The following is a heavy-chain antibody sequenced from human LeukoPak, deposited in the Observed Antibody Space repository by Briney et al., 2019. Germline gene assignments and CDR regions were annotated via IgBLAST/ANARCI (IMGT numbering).Heavy chain of an antibody. Sequence: ASVKVSCKASGYPFTRYGISWVRQAPGQGLEWMGLINPDNGNTKYAQKFQGRVTMTTDTSTSTAHMELRSLRSDDTAVYYCATYYCSTTSCYPYFFDYWGQGTLVTVSS. V-gene: IGHV1-18*01. CDR2: INPDNGNT. D-gene: IGHD2-2*01. J-gene: IGHJ4*02. CDR3: ATYYCSTTSCYPYFFDY. CDR1: GYPFTRYG.